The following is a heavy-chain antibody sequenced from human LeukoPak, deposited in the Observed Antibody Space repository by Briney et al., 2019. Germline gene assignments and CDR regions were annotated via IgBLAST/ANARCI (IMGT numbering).Heavy chain of an antibody. CDR3: AGADSSGYYWGY. CDR2: INHSGST. V-gene: IGHV4-39*07. D-gene: IGHD3-22*01. CDR1: GGSISSSSYY. J-gene: IGHJ4*02. Sequence: SETLSLTCTVSGGSISSSSYYWGRIRQPPGKGLEWIGEINHSGSTNYNPSLKSRVTISVDTSKNQFSLKLSSVTAADTAVYYCAGADSSGYYWGYWGQGTLVTVSS.